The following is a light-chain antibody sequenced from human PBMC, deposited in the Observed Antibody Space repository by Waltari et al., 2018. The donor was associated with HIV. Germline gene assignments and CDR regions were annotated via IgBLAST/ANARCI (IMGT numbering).Light chain of an antibody. J-gene: IGLJ1*01. V-gene: IGLV1-47*01. CDR2: RNS. Sequence: QSVLTQPPSASATPGQRITISCSGGNSNIESNYVYWYQQLPGTAPKVFIYRNSQRPSGVPDLFSGSKSGTSASLIISGLRSGDEADYYCASWDDSLNAFVFGTGTKVTVL. CDR1: NSNIESNY. CDR3: ASWDDSLNAFV.